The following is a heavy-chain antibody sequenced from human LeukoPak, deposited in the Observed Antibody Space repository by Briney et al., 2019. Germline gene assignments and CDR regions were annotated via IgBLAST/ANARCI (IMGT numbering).Heavy chain of an antibody. V-gene: IGHV4-30-2*01. CDR1: GGSISSGGYY. Sequence: SQTLSLTCTVSGGSISSGGYYWSWIRQTPGKGLEWIGYIYHSGSTYYNPSLKSRVTISVDRSKNQFSLKLSSVTAADTAVYYCAREERIDAFDIWGQGTMVTVSS. J-gene: IGHJ3*02. CDR2: IYHSGST. CDR3: AREERIDAFDI. D-gene: IGHD2-15*01.